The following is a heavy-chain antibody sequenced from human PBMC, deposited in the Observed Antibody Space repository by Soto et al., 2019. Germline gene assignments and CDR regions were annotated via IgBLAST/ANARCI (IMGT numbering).Heavy chain of an antibody. CDR1: GGTFSSYT. Sequence: ASVKVSCKASGGTFSSYTISWVRQAPGQGLEWMGRIIPILGIANYAQKFQGRVTITADKSTSTAYMELSSLRSEDTAVYYCARSYSSGWYRKDYYFDYWGQGTLVTVSS. J-gene: IGHJ4*02. D-gene: IGHD6-19*01. CDR3: ARSYSSGWYRKDYYFDY. CDR2: IIPILGIA. V-gene: IGHV1-69*02.